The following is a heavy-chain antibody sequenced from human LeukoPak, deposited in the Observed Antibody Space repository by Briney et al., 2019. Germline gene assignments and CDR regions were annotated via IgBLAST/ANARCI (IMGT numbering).Heavy chain of an antibody. CDR1: GFTFSSYA. CDR3: ARDGSGLLWFGD. J-gene: IGHJ4*02. CDR2: ISSSGSTI. V-gene: IGHV3-48*03. Sequence: GGTLRLSCVASGFTFSSYAMNWVRQAPGKGLEWVSYISSSGSTIYYADSVKGRFTISRDNAKNSLYLQMNSLRAEDTAVYYCARDGSGLLWFGDWGQGTLVTVSS. D-gene: IGHD3-10*01.